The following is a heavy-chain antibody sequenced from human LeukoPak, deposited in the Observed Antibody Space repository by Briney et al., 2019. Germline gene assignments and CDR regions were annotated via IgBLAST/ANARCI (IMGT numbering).Heavy chain of an antibody. J-gene: IGHJ4*02. Sequence: SETLSLTCAVYGGSFSGYYWSWIRQPPGKGLEWIGEINHSGSTNYNPSLKSRVTISVDTSKNQFSLKLSSVTAADTAVYYCARGPPTDYYDSSGSPQPFDYWGQGTLVTVPS. CDR2: INHSGST. D-gene: IGHD3-22*01. CDR3: ARGPPTDYYDSSGSPQPFDY. CDR1: GGSFSGYY. V-gene: IGHV4-34*01.